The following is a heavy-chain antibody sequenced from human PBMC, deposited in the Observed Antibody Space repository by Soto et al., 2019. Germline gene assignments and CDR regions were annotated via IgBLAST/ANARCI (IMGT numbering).Heavy chain of an antibody. CDR2: IYYNGRP. CDR3: ARVRSYGMDV. J-gene: IGHJ6*02. V-gene: IGHV4-30-4*08. Sequence: SETLSLTCAVYGGSFSGYYWSWIRQPPGKGLEWIGFIYYNGRPYYTPSLKSRVTISLDTSKNQFSLKLTSATAADTAVYYCARVRSYGMDVWGPGTTVTVSS. CDR1: GGSFSGYY. D-gene: IGHD3-10*01.